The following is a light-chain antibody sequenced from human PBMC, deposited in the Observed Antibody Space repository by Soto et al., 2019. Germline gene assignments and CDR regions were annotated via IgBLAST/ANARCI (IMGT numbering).Light chain of an antibody. J-gene: IGKJ1*01. CDR3: QQYGSSRWT. Sequence: EIVFTQSPRTLSMSPGERATLSCTVSQSVSSSYLAWYQQKPGQAPRLLIYGASSRATGIPDRFSGSGSGTDFTLTISRLEPEDFAVYYCQQYGSSRWTFGQGTKVDI. V-gene: IGKV3-20*01. CDR1: QSVSSSY. CDR2: GAS.